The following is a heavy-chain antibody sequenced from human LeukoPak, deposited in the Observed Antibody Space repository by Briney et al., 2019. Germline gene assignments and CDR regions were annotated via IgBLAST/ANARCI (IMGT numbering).Heavy chain of an antibody. CDR2: IYYSGST. CDR3: ARGRGDYGSGTFTLGFDP. CDR1: GGSISSGDYY. J-gene: IGHJ5*02. Sequence: PSETLSLTCTVSGGSISSGDYYWSWIRQPPGKGLESIGYIYYSGSTYYNPSLKSRVTISVDTSKNQFSLKLSSVTAADTAVYYCARGRGDYGSGTFTLGFDPWGQGTLVTVSS. D-gene: IGHD3-10*01. V-gene: IGHV4-30-4*01.